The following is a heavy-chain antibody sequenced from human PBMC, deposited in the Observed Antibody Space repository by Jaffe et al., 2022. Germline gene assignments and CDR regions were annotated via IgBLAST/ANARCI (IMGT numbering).Heavy chain of an antibody. CDR3: ARGSFYGGYARFYYYYYMDV. Sequence: EVQLVESGGGLVQPGGSLRLSCAASGFTFSSYWMHWVRQAPGKGLVWVSRINSDGSSTSYADSVKGRFTISRDNAKNTLYLQMNSLRAEDTAVYYCARGSFYGGYARFYYYYYMDVWGKGTTVTVSS. CDR1: GFTFSSYW. D-gene: IGHD5-12*01. V-gene: IGHV3-74*01. J-gene: IGHJ6*03. CDR2: INSDGSST.